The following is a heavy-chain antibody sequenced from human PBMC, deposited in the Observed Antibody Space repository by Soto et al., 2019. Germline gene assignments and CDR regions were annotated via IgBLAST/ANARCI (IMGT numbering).Heavy chain of an antibody. J-gene: IGHJ4*02. Sequence: SETLSLTCTVSGGSISSSSYYWGWIRQPPGKGLEWIGSIYYSGSTYYNPSLKSRVTISVDTSKNQFSLKLSSVTAADTAVYYCAGVPAASNGDGDYWGQGTLVTVSS. D-gene: IGHD2-2*01. CDR1: GGSISSSSYY. V-gene: IGHV4-39*01. CDR3: AGVPAASNGDGDY. CDR2: IYYSGST.